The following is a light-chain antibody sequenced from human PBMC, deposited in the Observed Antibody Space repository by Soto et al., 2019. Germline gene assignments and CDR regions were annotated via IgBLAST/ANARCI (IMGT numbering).Light chain of an antibody. CDR1: SSNIGSNF. J-gene: IGLJ1*01. CDR3: ATWNDSMSGYV. V-gene: IGLV1-47*01. Sequence: QSVLTPPPSTSGTPGQSVTISCSGSSSNIGSNFVYWYQHLPGTAPKLLIYRNTLRPSGVPDRLSGYKSGTSASLAISGLRYEDEADYYSATWNDSMSGYVFGIGT. CDR2: RNT.